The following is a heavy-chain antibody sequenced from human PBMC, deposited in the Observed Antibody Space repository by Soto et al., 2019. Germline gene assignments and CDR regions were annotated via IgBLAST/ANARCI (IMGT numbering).Heavy chain of an antibody. V-gene: IGHV3-23*01. J-gene: IGHJ6*02. CDR3: AKSITGMFHGMDV. CDR2: ISGSGGST. D-gene: IGHD1-20*01. CDR1: GFTFSSYA. Sequence: EVQLLESGGGLVQPGGSLRLSCAASGFTFSSYAMSWVRQAPGKGLEWISAISGSGGSTYYADSVKGRFTISRDNSKNTLYLQMNSLRAEVTAVYYCAKSITGMFHGMDVWGQGTTVTVSS.